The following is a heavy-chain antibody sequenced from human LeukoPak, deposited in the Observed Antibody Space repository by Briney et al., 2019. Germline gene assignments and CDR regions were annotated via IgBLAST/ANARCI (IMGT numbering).Heavy chain of an antibody. J-gene: IGHJ4*02. D-gene: IGHD1-1*01. Sequence: GESLKISCKGSGYTFTSFWIGWVRQMPGKGLEWMGIIYPGDSDTRYSPSFQGQVTISVDKSINTAYLQWSSLKASDTAMYYCARGTWNPGHFDYWGQGTLVTVSS. V-gene: IGHV5-51*01. CDR2: IYPGDSDT. CDR1: GYTFTSFW. CDR3: ARGTWNPGHFDY.